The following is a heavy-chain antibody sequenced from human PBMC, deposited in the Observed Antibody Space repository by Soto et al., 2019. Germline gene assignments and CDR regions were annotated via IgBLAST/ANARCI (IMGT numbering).Heavy chain of an antibody. J-gene: IGHJ4*02. V-gene: IGHV3-48*02. Sequence: DVVLVNSGGGLVRPGESLRLSCGASGFRFTSFGMNWVRQGPGKGLEWLSYISGLSATTYYADSVRGRFTVSRDNDMNLLFLQLNNLRDDDTAVYYCTRGGAARPDYWGQGSRVVVSS. CDR3: TRGGAARPDY. CDR1: GFRFTSFG. CDR2: ISGLSATT. D-gene: IGHD2-15*01.